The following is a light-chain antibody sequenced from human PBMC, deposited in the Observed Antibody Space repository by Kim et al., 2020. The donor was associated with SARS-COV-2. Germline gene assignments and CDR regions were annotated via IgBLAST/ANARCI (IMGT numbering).Light chain of an antibody. CDR3: CSYAGSSTRV. CDR1: SSDVGSYHL. J-gene: IGLJ3*02. V-gene: IGLV2-23*02. Sequence: GQSITSCCTGTSSDVGSYHLVSWYQHDPGKAPKGVIDDVSKRPSGVSNRFSGATSGNTASQTISGLQAEDEADYYCCSYAGSSTRVFGGGTQLTVL. CDR2: DVS.